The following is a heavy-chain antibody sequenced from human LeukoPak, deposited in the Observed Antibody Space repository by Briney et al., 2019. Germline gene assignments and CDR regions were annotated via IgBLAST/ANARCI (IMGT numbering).Heavy chain of an antibody. Sequence: PGRSLSLSCAASGFTFSRYAMHWVRQAPGKGLERVAVISYDGSNKYYADSVKGRFTISRDNSKNTLYLQMNSLRAEDTAVYYCARERVRGYSYGYLDYWGQGTLVTVSS. D-gene: IGHD5-18*01. CDR3: ARERVRGYSYGYLDY. CDR1: GFTFSRYA. V-gene: IGHV3-30*04. J-gene: IGHJ4*02. CDR2: ISYDGSNK.